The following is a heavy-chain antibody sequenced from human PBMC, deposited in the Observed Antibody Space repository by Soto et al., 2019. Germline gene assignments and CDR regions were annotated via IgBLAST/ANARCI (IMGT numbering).Heavy chain of an antibody. CDR2: INPNSGGT. D-gene: IGHD1-7*01. V-gene: IGHV1-2*04. CDR1: GYTFTSYY. CDR3: ARVPRAGTTHYDSCDI. Sequence: ASVKVSCKASGYTFTSYYLHWVRQPPGQGLEWMGWINPNSGGTNYAQKFQGWVTMTSDTSISTAYMELSRLRSDDTAVYYCARVPRAGTTHYDSCDIWGKGTMVTVSS. J-gene: IGHJ3*02.